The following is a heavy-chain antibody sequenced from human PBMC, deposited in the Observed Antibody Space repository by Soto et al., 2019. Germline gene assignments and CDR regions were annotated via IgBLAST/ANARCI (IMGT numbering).Heavy chain of an antibody. V-gene: IGHV3-33*01. CDR2: IWYDGSNK. D-gene: IGHD3-22*01. CDR3: ARDYLPYDSSGQGFDP. J-gene: IGHJ5*02. CDR1: GFTFSSYG. Sequence: GGSLRLSCAASGFTFSSYGIHWVRQPPGKGLEWVAVIWYDGSNKYYADYVTGRFSISREKSKNTLYLQMNRRRAEDTDVYYCARDYLPYDSSGQGFDPWGQGTLVTVSS.